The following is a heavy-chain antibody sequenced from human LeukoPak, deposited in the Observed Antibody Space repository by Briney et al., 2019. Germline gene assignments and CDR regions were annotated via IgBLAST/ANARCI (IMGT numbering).Heavy chain of an antibody. CDR1: GFTFSTYA. V-gene: IGHV3-30-3*02. J-gene: IGHJ4*02. D-gene: IGHD5-12*01. CDR3: AKDPYRASSGLVDY. Sequence: PGGSLRLSCAGSGFTFSTYAMHWVRQAPGKGLEWVALFSYDGSTQRYADSVKGRFTISRDNSKNTLYLQMNSLRAGDTAVYYCAKDPYRASSGLVDYWGQGTLVTVSS. CDR2: FSYDGSTQ.